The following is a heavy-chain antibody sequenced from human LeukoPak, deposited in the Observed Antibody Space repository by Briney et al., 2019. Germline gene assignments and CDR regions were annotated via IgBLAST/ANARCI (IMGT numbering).Heavy chain of an antibody. CDR1: GFTFSSYE. V-gene: IGHV3-48*03. D-gene: IGHD3-22*01. J-gene: IGHJ4*02. Sequence: GGSLRLSCAASGFTFSSYEMNWVRQAPGKGLEWVSYNSSSGSTIYYADSVKGRFTISRDNAKNSLYLQMNSLRAEDTAVYYCARVLKYYYDSSGYYDYWGQGTLVTVSS. CDR2: NSSSGSTI. CDR3: ARVLKYYYDSSGYYDY.